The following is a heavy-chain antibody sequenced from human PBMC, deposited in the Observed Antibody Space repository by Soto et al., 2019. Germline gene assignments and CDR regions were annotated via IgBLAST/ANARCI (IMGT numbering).Heavy chain of an antibody. Sequence: GGSLRLSCAASGFTFSSYDMQWVRQATGKGLEWVSAFGTAGDTYYPGSVKGRFTISRENAKNSLYLQMNSLRTGDTAVYYCARGLRPRDGKYYYGMDVWGQGTTVTVAS. V-gene: IGHV3-13*01. CDR1: GFTFSSYD. J-gene: IGHJ6*02. D-gene: IGHD3-10*01. CDR3: ARGLRPRDGKYYYGMDV. CDR2: FGTAGDT.